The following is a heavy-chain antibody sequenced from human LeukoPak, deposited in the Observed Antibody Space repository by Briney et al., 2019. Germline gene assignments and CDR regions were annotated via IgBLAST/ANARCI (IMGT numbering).Heavy chain of an antibody. Sequence: PGGSLRLSCAASGFIFSGFGMLWVRQAPGKGREWVADISYDGSNKYYADSVKGRFSISRDNSKNTLFLQMNSLRVEDTAVYYCAKDVFLEQWLVQFQHGGQGTLVTVSS. D-gene: IGHD6-19*01. CDR3: AKDVFLEQWLVQFQH. V-gene: IGHV3-30*18. J-gene: IGHJ1*01. CDR2: ISYDGSNK. CDR1: GFIFSGFG.